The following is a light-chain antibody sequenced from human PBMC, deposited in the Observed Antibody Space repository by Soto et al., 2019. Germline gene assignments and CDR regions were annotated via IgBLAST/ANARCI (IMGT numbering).Light chain of an antibody. CDR3: QQGSTTPIT. J-gene: IGKJ5*01. CDR2: SAF. V-gene: IGKV1-39*01. CDR1: QNIGSF. Sequence: DIQMTQSPASRSASVGDRVTITCRASQNIGSFLNWYQQKPGEAHRXLVYSAFRIQSGVPSRFNASGSGTDFTLSISCLQPEDCSTYDGQQGSTTPITFGLGTRLEIK.